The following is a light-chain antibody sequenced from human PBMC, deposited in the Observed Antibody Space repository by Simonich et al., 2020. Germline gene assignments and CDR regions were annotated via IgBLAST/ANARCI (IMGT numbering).Light chain of an antibody. CDR1: SSDVGGYNY. J-gene: IGLJ2*01. CDR2: DVS. V-gene: IGLV2-14*01. Sequence: QSALTQPASVSGSPGQSITISCTGTSSDVGGYNYVSWYQQHPGKAPQLVLYDVSKRPSGVSIRFSGSKSGNTASLTISGLQAEDEADYYCCSYAGSYVVFGGGTKLTVL. CDR3: CSYAGSYVV.